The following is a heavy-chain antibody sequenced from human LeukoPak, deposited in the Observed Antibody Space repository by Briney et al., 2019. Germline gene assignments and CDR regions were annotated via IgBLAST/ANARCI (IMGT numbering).Heavy chain of an antibody. Sequence: AETLSLTCTVSGGSISSSSYYWGWIRQPPGKGLEWIGSIYYSGSTYYNPSLKSRVTISVDTSKNQFSLKLSSVTAADTAVYYCARLSGCTNGVCILTYTIGYWGQGTLVTVPS. D-gene: IGHD2-8*01. V-gene: IGHV4-39*01. CDR2: IYYSGST. CDR1: GGSISSSSYY. J-gene: IGHJ4*02. CDR3: ARLSGCTNGVCILTYTIGY.